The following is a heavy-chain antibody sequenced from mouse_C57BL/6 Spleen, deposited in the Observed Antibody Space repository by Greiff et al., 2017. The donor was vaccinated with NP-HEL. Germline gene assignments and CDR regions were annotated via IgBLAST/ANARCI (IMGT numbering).Heavy chain of an antibody. J-gene: IGHJ4*01. V-gene: IGHV2-2*01. Sequence: VQRVESGPGLVQPSQSLSITCTVSGFSLTSYCIHWVRQSPGKCLEWLGVIWSGGSTDYNAAFISRLSISKDNSKSQVFFKMNSLQADDTAIYYCASLVATNYYAMDYWGQGTSVTVSS. CDR3: ASLVATNYYAMDY. CDR2: IWSGGST. D-gene: IGHD1-1*01. CDR1: GFSLTSYC.